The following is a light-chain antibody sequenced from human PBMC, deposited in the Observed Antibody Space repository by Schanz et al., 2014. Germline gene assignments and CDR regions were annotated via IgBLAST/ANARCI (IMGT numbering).Light chain of an antibody. V-gene: IGLV2-8*01. CDR2: EVS. CDR3: SSQAGSSHDV. Sequence: QSALTQPPSASGSPGQSVTISCTGTSSDVGGDNFVSWYQQHPGNAPKLMIFEVSRRPSGVPDRFSGSKSGNTASLTVSGLQAEDGADYECSSQAGSSHDVFGTGTKVTVL. J-gene: IGLJ1*01. CDR1: SSDVGGDNF.